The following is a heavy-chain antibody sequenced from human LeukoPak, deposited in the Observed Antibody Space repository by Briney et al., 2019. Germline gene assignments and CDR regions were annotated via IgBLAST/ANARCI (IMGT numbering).Heavy chain of an antibody. CDR2: ISSSSSYI. J-gene: IGHJ4*02. CDR3: ARLGSFYYDSSVYDY. CDR1: GFTFSSYA. Sequence: PGGSLRLSCAASGFTFSSYAMHWVRQAPGKGLEWVSSISSSSSYIYYADSVKGRFTISRDNAKNSLYLQMNSLRAEDTAVYYCARLGSFYYDSSVYDYWGQGALVTVSS. D-gene: IGHD3-22*01. V-gene: IGHV3-21*04.